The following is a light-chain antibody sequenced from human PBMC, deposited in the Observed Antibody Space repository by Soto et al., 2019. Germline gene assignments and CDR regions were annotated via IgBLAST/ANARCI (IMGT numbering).Light chain of an antibody. V-gene: IGLV2-8*01. CDR2: EVN. J-gene: IGLJ1*01. Sequence: QSVLTPPTSASGSPGQSVAISCTGTSSDVGGYNYVSWYQQHPGKAPKLMIYEVNKRPSGVPDRFSGSKSGNTASLTVSGLQAEDEADYYCSSYAGSSNVFGTGTKVTVL. CDR1: SSDVGGYNY. CDR3: SSYAGSSNV.